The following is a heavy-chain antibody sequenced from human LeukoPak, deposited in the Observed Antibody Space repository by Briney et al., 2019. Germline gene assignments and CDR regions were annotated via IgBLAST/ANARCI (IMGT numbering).Heavy chain of an antibody. Sequence: GGSLRLSCAASGFTFSSYNMNWVRQAPGKGLEWVSVISGSAASTYYADSVKGRFTISRDNSKNTLYLQMNSLRAEDTALYYCAKDRFISAAVNRGNDYWGQGTLVTVSS. CDR1: GFTFSSYN. V-gene: IGHV3-23*01. J-gene: IGHJ4*02. CDR3: AKDRFISAAVNRGNDY. D-gene: IGHD6-13*01. CDR2: ISGSAAST.